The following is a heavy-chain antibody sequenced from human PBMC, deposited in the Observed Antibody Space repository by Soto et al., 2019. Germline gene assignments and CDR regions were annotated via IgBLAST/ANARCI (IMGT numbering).Heavy chain of an antibody. J-gene: IGHJ6*02. CDR2: IDPSDSYT. V-gene: IGHV5-10-1*01. D-gene: IGHD6-6*01. CDR3: ARLGIAARQYYYYGMDV. CDR1: GYSFTSYW. Sequence: GESLKISCKGSGYSFTSYWISWVRQMPGKGLEWMGRIDPSDSYTNYSPSFQGHVTISADKSISTAYLQWSSLKASDTAMYYCARLGIAARQYYYYGMDVWGQGTTATVSS.